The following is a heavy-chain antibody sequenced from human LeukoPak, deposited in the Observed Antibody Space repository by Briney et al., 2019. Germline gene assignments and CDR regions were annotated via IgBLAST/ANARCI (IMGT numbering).Heavy chain of an antibody. V-gene: IGHV3-33*01. CDR1: GFTFSSYG. Sequence: GGSLRLSCAASGFTFSSYGMHWVRQAPGKRLEWVAVIWYDGSNKYYADSVKGRFTISRDNSKNTLYLQMNSLRAEDTAVYYCARDTYSSSWYPDYWGQGTLVTVSS. J-gene: IGHJ4*02. CDR2: IWYDGSNK. CDR3: ARDTYSSSWYPDY. D-gene: IGHD6-13*01.